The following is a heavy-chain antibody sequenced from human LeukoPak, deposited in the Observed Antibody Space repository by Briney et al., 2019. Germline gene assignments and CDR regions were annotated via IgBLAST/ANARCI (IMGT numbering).Heavy chain of an antibody. Sequence: GGSLRLSCAASGFTFSSYAMTWVRQAPGKGLEWVSAISDRSDTYYADSVKGRFTISRDNSKNTLYLQMNSLRAEDTAVNYCAKGYRGNYDYWGQGTLVTVSS. CDR2: ISDRSDT. CDR3: AKGYRGNYDY. V-gene: IGHV3-23*01. J-gene: IGHJ4*02. D-gene: IGHD1-26*01. CDR1: GFTFSSYA.